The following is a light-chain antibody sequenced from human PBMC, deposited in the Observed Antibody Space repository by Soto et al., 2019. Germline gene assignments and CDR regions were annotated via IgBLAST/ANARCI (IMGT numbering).Light chain of an antibody. V-gene: IGLV2-14*01. CDR1: SSDVGGYNY. CDR3: SSYTSSSTLVL. Sequence: QSVLTQPASVSGSPGQSITISCTGTSSDVGGYNYVSWYQQHPGKAPKLMIYEVSNRPSGISNRFSGSKSGNTASLTISGLQAEDEADYYCSSYTSSSTLVLFGGGTQLT. CDR2: EVS. J-gene: IGLJ2*01.